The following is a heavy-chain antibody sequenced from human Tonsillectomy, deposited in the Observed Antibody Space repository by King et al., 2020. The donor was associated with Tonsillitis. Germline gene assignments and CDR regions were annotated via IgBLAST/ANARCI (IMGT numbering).Heavy chain of an antibody. CDR2: VIPIFGTA. D-gene: IGHD5-24*01. CDR3: ARGVRDGYNYAFYYFDY. CDR1: GGTFSNYA. V-gene: IGHV1-69*12. J-gene: IGHJ4*02. Sequence: QLVQSGAEVKKPGSSVKVSCTASGGTFSNYAISWVRLVPGQGLEWMGGVIPIFGTANYAQQFQGRVTITADVSTSTAHMELSSLGSEDTAVYYCARGVRDGYNYAFYYFDYWGQGTLVTVSS.